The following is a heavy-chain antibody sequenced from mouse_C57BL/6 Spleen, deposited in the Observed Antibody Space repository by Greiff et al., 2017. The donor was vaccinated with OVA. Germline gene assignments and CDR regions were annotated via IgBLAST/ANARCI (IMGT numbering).Heavy chain of an antibody. V-gene: IGHV5-6*02. J-gene: IGHJ2*01. D-gene: IGHD2-3*01. CDR2: ISSGGSYT. Sequence: DVKLVESGGDLVKPGGSLKLSCAASGFTFSSYGMSWVRQTPDKRLEWVATISSGGSYTYYPDSVKGRFTISRDNAKNTLYLQMSSLKSEDTAMYYCARQGDGYLDYFDYWGQGTTLTVSS. CDR1: GFTFSSYG. CDR3: ARQGDGYLDYFDY.